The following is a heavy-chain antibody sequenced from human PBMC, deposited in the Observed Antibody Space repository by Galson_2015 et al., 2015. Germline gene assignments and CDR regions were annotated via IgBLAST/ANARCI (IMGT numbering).Heavy chain of an antibody. CDR1: GFTFSSYG. J-gene: IGHJ4*02. CDR2: ISYDGSNK. D-gene: IGHD1-26*01. V-gene: IGHV3-30*18. CDR3: AKVPPSGSYRGYFDY. Sequence: SLRLSCAASGFTFSSYGMHWVRQAPGKGLEWVAVISYDGSNKYYADSVKGRFTISRDNSKNTLYLQMNSLRAEDTAVYYCAKVPPSGSYRGYFDYWGQGTLVTVSS.